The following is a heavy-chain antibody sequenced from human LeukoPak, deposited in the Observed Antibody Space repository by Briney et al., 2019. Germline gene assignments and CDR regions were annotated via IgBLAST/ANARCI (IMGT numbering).Heavy chain of an antibody. CDR1: GGSISSSSYY. D-gene: IGHD6-13*01. Sequence: PSETLSLTCTVSGGSISSSSYYWGWIRQPPGKGLEWIGSIYYSGSTYYNPSLKSRVTISVDTSKNQFSLRLSSVTAADTAVYYCARDFRYSSSWGTNWFDPWGQGTLVTVSS. CDR3: ARDFRYSSSWGTNWFDP. V-gene: IGHV4-39*07. CDR2: IYYSGST. J-gene: IGHJ5*02.